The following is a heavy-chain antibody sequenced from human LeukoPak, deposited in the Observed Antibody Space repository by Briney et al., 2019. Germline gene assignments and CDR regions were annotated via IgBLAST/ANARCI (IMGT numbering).Heavy chain of an antibody. J-gene: IGHJ4*02. CDR1: GGPITGYY. CDR3: ARGDGYFAY. V-gene: IGHV4-59*01. CDR2: VYYTGSPNYNP. D-gene: IGHD5-24*01. Sequence: SETLSLTCTVSGGPITGYYWGWIRQPPGKGLEWIGFVYYTGSPNYNPNYNPSLNGRGTISVDASKSQFSLRLNSVTAADTAVYYCARGDGYFAYWGQGTLVTASS.